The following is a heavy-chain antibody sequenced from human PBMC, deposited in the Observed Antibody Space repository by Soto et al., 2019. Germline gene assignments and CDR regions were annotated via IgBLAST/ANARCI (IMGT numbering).Heavy chain of an antibody. CDR1: GYSFTTYW. CDR3: ARLKGPCGGDCYSDY. V-gene: IGHV5-51*01. J-gene: IGHJ4*02. Sequence: PGESLKISCKASGYSFTTYWIGWVRQMPGKGLEWMGIIYPGDSYTNYSPSFQGHVTISADKSISTAYLQWSSLKASDTAMYYCARLKGPCGGDCYSDYWGQGTLVTVS. CDR2: IYPGDSYT. D-gene: IGHD2-21*02.